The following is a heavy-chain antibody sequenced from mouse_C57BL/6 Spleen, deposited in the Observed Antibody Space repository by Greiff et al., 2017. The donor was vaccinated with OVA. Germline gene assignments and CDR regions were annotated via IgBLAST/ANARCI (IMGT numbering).Heavy chain of an antibody. Sequence: VQLQQSGAELVRPGASVTLSCKASGYTFTDYEMHWVKQTPVHGLEWIGAIDPETGGTAYNQKFKGKAILTADKSSSTAYMELRSLTSEDSAVYYCTRRDEGYYRDFDYWGQGTTLTVSS. CDR2: IDPETGGT. D-gene: IGHD2-3*01. J-gene: IGHJ2*01. CDR1: GYTFTDYE. CDR3: TRRDEGYYRDFDY. V-gene: IGHV1-15*01.